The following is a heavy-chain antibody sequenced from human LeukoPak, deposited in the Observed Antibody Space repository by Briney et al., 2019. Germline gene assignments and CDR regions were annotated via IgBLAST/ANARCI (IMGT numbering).Heavy chain of an antibody. CDR2: FDPEDGET. V-gene: IGHV1-24*01. J-gene: IGHJ4*02. CDR1: GYTLTELS. CDR3: ATDQDDFWSGLPNF. D-gene: IGHD3-3*01. Sequence: ASVKVSCKVSGYTLTELSMHWVRQAPGKGLEWMGGFDPEDGETIYAQKFQGRVTMTEDTSTDTAYMELSSLRSEDTAVYYCATDQDDFWSGLPNFWGQGTLATVSS.